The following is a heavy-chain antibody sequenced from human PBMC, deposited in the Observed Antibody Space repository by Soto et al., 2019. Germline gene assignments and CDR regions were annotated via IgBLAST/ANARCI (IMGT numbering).Heavy chain of an antibody. D-gene: IGHD2-15*01. Sequence: SGPTLVNPTQTLTLTCTFSGFSLSTSGMCVSWIRQPPGKALEWLALIGWDDDKYYSTSLKTRLTISKDTSKNQVVLTMTNMDPLDTATYYCARMRLAAVIPNGEYEEYFQHWGQGTLVTVSS. CDR1: GFSLSTSGMC. CDR2: IGWDDDK. J-gene: IGHJ1*01. V-gene: IGHV2-70*01. CDR3: ARMRLAAVIPNGEYEEYFQH.